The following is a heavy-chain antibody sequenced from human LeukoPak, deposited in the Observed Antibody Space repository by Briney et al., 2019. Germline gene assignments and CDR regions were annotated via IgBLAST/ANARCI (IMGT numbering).Heavy chain of an antibody. CDR3: ASGFEATISYFDN. D-gene: IGHD5-12*01. J-gene: IGHJ4*02. CDR1: GSSFSRYS. CDR2: ISSRSTYI. V-gene: IGHV3-21*01. Sequence: GGSLRLSCTAPGSSFSRYSLNWVRQAPGKGLEWVSTISSRSTYIYYADSVKGRFTISRDNAENSLYLDMTSLRAEDTAIYYCASGFEATISYFDNWGQGTLVTVSS.